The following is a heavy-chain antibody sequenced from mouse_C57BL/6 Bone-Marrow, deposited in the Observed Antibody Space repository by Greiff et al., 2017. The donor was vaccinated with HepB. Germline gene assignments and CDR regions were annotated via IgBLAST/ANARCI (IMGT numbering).Heavy chain of an antibody. V-gene: IGHV5-17*01. CDR2: ISSGSSTI. CDR1: GFTFSDYG. CDR3: ARPMIRAWFAY. D-gene: IGHD2-4*01. Sequence: EVHLVESGGGLVKPGGSLKLSCAASGFTFSDYGMHWVRQAPEKGLEWVAYISSGSSTIYYADTVKGRFTISRDNAKNTLFLQMTSLRSEYTAMYYCARPMIRAWFAYWGQGTLVTVSA. J-gene: IGHJ3*01.